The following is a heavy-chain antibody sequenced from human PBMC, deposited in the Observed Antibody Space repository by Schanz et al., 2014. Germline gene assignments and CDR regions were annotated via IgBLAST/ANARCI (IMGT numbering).Heavy chain of an antibody. CDR1: GFTLSSYA. V-gene: IGHV3-30-3*01. CDR3: AKGMGYCSGGTCYDYYYYGLDV. CDR2: ISYDGSNK. D-gene: IGHD2-15*01. Sequence: QVQLVESGGGVVQPGRSLRLSCAAYGFTLSSYAMHWVRQAPGKGLEWVAVISYDGSNKYYADSVKGRFTISRDNSENTLYLQMNSLSADDTAVVYCAKGMGYCSGGTCYDYYYYGLDVWGQGTTVTVSS. J-gene: IGHJ6*02.